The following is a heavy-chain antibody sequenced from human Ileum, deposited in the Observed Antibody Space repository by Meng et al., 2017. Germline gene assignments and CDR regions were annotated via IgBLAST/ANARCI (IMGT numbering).Heavy chain of an antibody. CDR1: GGSISSSNW. D-gene: IGHD2-2*01. Sequence: VQLQGWAPGRVKPSGSWSLTCSAPGGSISSSNWWTWVRQAPGKGLEWIGEIYHSGSPNYNPSLKSRVTISVDKSQNQFSLKLNSVTAADTAVYYCARVVGGPASMSGWFDPWGQGTLVTVSS. CDR3: ARVVGGPASMSGWFDP. CDR2: IYHSGSP. V-gene: IGHV4-4*02. J-gene: IGHJ5*01.